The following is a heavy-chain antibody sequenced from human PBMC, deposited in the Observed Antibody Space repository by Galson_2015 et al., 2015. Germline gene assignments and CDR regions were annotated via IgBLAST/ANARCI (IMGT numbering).Heavy chain of an antibody. J-gene: IGHJ4*02. CDR1: GGTFRTYS. CDR2: IKPMSGAG. CDR3: AGVGFGSGSYYSRHFDY. Sequence: SVKVSCKVSGGTFRTYSFNWVRQAPGQGLEWMGGIKPMSGAGKYAQMFQGRVTITADESTTTVYMELSSLRSEDTAMYYCAGVGFGSGSYYSRHFDYWGQGTLVTVS. D-gene: IGHD3-10*01. V-gene: IGHV1-69*13.